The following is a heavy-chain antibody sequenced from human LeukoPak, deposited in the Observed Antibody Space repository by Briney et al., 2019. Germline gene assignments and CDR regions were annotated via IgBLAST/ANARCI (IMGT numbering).Heavy chain of an antibody. D-gene: IGHD3-10*01. CDR2: IYRSGTT. J-gene: IGHJ5*02. CDR1: GDSMRNYY. CDR3: ARESTRYGSGNYNWFDR. V-gene: IGHV4-4*07. Sequence: SETLSLTCTVSGDSMRNYYWAWIRQSAGKGLEWIGRIYRSGTTNYSPSLHSRVTISIDTSQNYFSLKLTSVTAADTAVYYCARESTRYGSGNYNWFDRWGQGTLVTVSS.